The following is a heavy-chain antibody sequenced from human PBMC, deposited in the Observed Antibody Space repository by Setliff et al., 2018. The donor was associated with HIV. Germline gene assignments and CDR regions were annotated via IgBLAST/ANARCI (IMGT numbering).Heavy chain of an antibody. CDR1: GGSVSSRGYY. CDR3: ARDHNSGTLHAFDL. J-gene: IGHJ3*01. V-gene: IGHV4-39*02. Sequence: PSETLSLTCTVSGGSVSSRGYYWGWIRQPPGKGPEWIANILYGGNTYYNPSLKSRVTISVDTSKKHFSLDLYSVTAADTAVYYCARDHNSGTLHAFDLWGQGTKVTVSS. D-gene: IGHD1-26*01. CDR2: ILYGGNT.